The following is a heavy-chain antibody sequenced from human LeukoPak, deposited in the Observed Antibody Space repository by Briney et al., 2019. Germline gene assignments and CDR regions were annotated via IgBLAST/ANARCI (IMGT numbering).Heavy chain of an antibody. CDR3: ARGAKVDTTWWFSFDY. V-gene: IGHV4-34*01. D-gene: IGHD5-18*01. Sequence: SETLSLTCAVYGGSFSGYYWSWIRQPPGKGLDWIGEINHSGSTNYNPSLKSRVTISVDTSKNQFSLKLSSVTAADTAVYYCARGAKVDTTWWFSFDYWGQGTLVTVSS. J-gene: IGHJ4*02. CDR1: GGSFSGYY. CDR2: INHSGST.